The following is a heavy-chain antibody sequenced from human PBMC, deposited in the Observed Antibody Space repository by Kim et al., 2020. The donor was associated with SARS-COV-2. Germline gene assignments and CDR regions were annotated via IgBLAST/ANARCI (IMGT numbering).Heavy chain of an antibody. Sequence: GGSLRLSCAASGFTFSNAWMSWVRQAPGKGLEWVGRIQSKTDGGPTDYAAPVKGRLTISRDDSKNTLYLQMDSLKTEDIAVYYCTRGVYSYGLYYYY. CDR3: TRGVYSYGLYYYY. D-gene: IGHD5-18*01. CDR2: IQSKTDGGPT. J-gene: IGHJ6*01. V-gene: IGHV3-15*01. CDR1: GFTFSNAW.